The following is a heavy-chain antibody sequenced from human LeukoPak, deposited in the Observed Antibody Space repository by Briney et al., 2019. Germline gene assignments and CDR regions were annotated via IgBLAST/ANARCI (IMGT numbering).Heavy chain of an antibody. V-gene: IGHV4-34*01. J-gene: IGHJ3*02. CDR3: ARVQSHYYYGSGSYYLNAFDI. CDR1: GGSFSGYY. Sequence: PSETLSLTCAVYGGSFSGYYWSWIRQPPGKGLEWIGEINHSGSTNYNPSLKSRVTISVDTSKNQFSLKLSSVTPADTAVYYCARVQSHYYYGSGSYYLNAFDIWGQGTMVTVSS. CDR2: INHSGST. D-gene: IGHD3-10*01.